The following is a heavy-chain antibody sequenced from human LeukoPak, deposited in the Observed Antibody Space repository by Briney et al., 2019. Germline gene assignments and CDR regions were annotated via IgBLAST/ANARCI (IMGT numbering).Heavy chain of an antibody. J-gene: IGHJ6*02. CDR1: GFTFSSYA. CDR3: AKDALGVVAATPYYYYGMDV. D-gene: IGHD2-15*01. Sequence: PGGSPRLSCAASGFTFSSYAMSWVRQAPGKGLEWVSAISGSGGSTYYADSVKGRFTISRDNSKNTLYLQMNSLRAEDTAVYYCAKDALGVVAATPYYYYGMDVWGQGTTVTVSS. CDR2: ISGSGGST. V-gene: IGHV3-23*01.